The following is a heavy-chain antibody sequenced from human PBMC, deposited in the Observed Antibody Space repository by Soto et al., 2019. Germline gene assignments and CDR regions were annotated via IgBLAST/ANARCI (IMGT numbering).Heavy chain of an antibody. D-gene: IGHD2-2*02. J-gene: IGHJ5*02. V-gene: IGHV3-33*01. CDR2: IWYDGSNK. CDR3: AFDRLPAAITFSFDP. CDR1: GFTFSSYG. Sequence: GGSLRLSCAASGFTFSSYGMHWVRQAPSKGLEWVAVIWYDGSNKYYADSVKGRFTISRDNSKNTLYLQMNSLRAEDTAVYYCAFDRLPAAITFSFDPWGQGTLVTVSS.